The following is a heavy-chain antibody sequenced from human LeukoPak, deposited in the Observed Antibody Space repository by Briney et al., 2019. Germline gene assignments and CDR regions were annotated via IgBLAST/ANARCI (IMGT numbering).Heavy chain of an antibody. CDR3: ARAYGSGSSYHPDY. CDR1: GYSFTAYY. J-gene: IGHJ4*02. CDR2: INPNSGGT. D-gene: IGHD3-10*01. Sequence: GASVKVSCKASGYSFTAYYMHWVRQAPGQGLEYMGWINPNSGGTNSSQKFQDRVTLTRDTSISTAYMDLSSLTSDDTAVYYCARAYGSGSSYHPDYWGQGTLVTVSS. V-gene: IGHV1-2*02.